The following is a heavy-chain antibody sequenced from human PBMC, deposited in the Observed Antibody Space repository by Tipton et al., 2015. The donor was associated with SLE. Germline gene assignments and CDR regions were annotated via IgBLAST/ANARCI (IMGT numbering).Heavy chain of an antibody. CDR2: IHHRGST. V-gene: IGHV4-4*02. D-gene: IGHD3-10*01. Sequence: GLVKPSGTLSLTCAVSGASITSSDWWSWVRQPPGKGLEYIGEIHHRGSTNYKSSLRGRVTISVDKSKNQFSLKLTSVTAADTAVYYCARWMPLTGINVWGQGATVTVSS. J-gene: IGHJ6*02. CDR1: GASITSSDW. CDR3: ARWMPLTGINV.